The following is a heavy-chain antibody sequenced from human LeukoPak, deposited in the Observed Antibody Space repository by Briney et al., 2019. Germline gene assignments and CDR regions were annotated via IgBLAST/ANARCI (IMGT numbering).Heavy chain of an antibody. D-gene: IGHD2-15*01. Sequence: NASETLSLTCTVSGGSISSSSYYWGWIRQPPGKGLEWIGSIYYSGSTYYNPSLKSRVTISVDTSKNQFSLKLSSVTAADTAVYYCARIEAAHGGRYFDYWGQGTLVTVSS. V-gene: IGHV4-39*07. J-gene: IGHJ4*02. CDR1: GGSISSSSYY. CDR3: ARIEAAHGGRYFDY. CDR2: IYYSGST.